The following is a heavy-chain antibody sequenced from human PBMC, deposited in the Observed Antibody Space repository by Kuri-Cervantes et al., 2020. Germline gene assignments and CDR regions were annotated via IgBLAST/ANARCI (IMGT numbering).Heavy chain of an antibody. CDR3: AREGPGTYYDFWSGYYTRRYGMDV. CDR1: GFTFSNAW. CDR2: IKSKTDGGTT. J-gene: IGHJ6*02. Sequence: GGSLRLSCAASGFTFSNAWMSWVRQAPGKGLEWVGRIKSKTDGGTTDYAAPVKGRFTISRDDSKNTLYLQMNSLKTEDTAVYYCAREGPGTYYDFWSGYYTRRYGMDVWGQGTTVTVSS. V-gene: IGHV3-15*01. D-gene: IGHD3-3*01.